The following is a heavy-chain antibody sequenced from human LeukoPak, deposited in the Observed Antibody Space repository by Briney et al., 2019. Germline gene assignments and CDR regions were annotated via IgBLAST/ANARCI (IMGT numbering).Heavy chain of an antibody. CDR2: IYYSGST. CDR3: ARNTVTKDYFDY. J-gene: IGHJ4*02. V-gene: IGHV4-39*07. D-gene: IGHD4-17*01. CDR1: GGSISSSSYY. Sequence: PSETLSLTCTVSGGSISSSSYYWGWIRQPPGKGLEWIGSIYYSGSTNYNPSLKSRVTISVDTSKNQFSLKLSSVTAADTAVYYCARNTVTKDYFDYWGQGTLVTVSS.